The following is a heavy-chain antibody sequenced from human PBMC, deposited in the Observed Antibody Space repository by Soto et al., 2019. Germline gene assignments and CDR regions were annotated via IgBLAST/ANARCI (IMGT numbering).Heavy chain of an antibody. CDR3: SSRGYSYGHKLYYYYGMDV. J-gene: IGHJ6*02. CDR2: IIPIFGTA. D-gene: IGHD5-18*01. Sequence: SVKVSCKASGGTFSSYAISWVRQAPGQGLEWMGGIIPIFGTANYAQKFQGRVTITADESTSTAYMELSSLRSEDTAVYYCSSRGYSYGHKLYYYYGMDVWGQGTTVTVSS. V-gene: IGHV1-69*13. CDR1: GGTFSSYA.